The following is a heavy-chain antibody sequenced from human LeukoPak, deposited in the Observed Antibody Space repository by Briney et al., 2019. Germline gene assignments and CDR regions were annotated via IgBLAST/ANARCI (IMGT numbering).Heavy chain of an antibody. CDR3: TRGVALATVYYFDF. Sequence: ASVKVSCKASGGTFSSYAISWVRQAPGHGPEWMGWISNHNGNTKYAQKFQDRITVTTETSTGTASMELRSLKPDDTGIYYCTRGVALATVYYFDFWGRGTQVTVAS. J-gene: IGHJ4*02. CDR1: GGTFSSYA. CDR2: ISNHNGNT. D-gene: IGHD3-10*01. V-gene: IGHV1-18*01.